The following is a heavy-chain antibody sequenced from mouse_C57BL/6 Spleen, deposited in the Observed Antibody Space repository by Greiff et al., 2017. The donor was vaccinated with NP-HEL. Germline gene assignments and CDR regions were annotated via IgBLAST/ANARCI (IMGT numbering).Heavy chain of an antibody. CDR3: TRAPGYFDV. Sequence: EVKLMESGEGLVKPGGSLKLSCAASGFTFSSYAMSWVRQTPEKRLEWVAYISSGGDYIYYADTVKGRFTISRDNARNTLYLQMSSLKSEDTAMYYCTRAPGYFDVWGTGTTVTVSS. CDR2: ISSGGDYI. J-gene: IGHJ1*03. V-gene: IGHV5-9-1*02. CDR1: GFTFSSYA.